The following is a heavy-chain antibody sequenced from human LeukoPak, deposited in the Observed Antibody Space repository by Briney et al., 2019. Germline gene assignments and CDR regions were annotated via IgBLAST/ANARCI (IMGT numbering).Heavy chain of an antibody. CDR1: GFTFSNAW. Sequence: GGSLRLSCAASGFTFSNAWMSWVRQAPGKGLEWVGRIKSKTDGGTTDYAAPVKGRFTISRDGSKNTLYLQMNSLKTEDTAVYYCTTDRGYCSSTSCSRDYWGQGTLVTVSS. V-gene: IGHV3-15*01. CDR2: IKSKTDGGTT. CDR3: TTDRGYCSSTSCSRDY. J-gene: IGHJ4*02. D-gene: IGHD2-2*01.